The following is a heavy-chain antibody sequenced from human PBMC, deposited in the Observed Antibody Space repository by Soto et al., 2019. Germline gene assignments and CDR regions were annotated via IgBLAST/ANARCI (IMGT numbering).Heavy chain of an antibody. Sequence: GGSLRLSCAASGFTVSSNYMSWVRQAPGKGLEWVSVIYSGGNTYYADSVKGRFTISRDISKNTLYLQMNSLRAEDTAVYYCAKGSQTYYYDSSGYNWFDPWGQGTLVSVSS. CDR2: IYSGGNT. J-gene: IGHJ5*02. V-gene: IGHV3-53*01. CDR3: AKGSQTYYYDSSGYNWFDP. D-gene: IGHD3-22*01. CDR1: GFTVSSNY.